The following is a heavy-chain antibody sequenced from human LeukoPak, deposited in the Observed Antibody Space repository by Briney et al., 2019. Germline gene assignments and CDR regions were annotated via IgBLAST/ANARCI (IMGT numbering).Heavy chain of an antibody. CDR2: ISGSGSST. CDR1: GFTFSSYA. J-gene: IGHJ4*02. V-gene: IGHV3-23*01. CDR3: ARYHYDSGREFDC. Sequence: GGSLRLSCAASGFTFSSYAMSWVRQAPGKGLEWVSGISGSGSSTHYADSVKGRFTVSRDNAKNSLFLQMNSLRAEDTAVYYCARYHYDSGREFDCWGQGTLVTVSS. D-gene: IGHD3-22*01.